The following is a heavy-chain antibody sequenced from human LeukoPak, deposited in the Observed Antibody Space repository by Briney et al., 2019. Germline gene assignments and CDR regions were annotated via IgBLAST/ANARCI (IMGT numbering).Heavy chain of an antibody. CDR2: IYYSGST. V-gene: IGHV4-30-4*01. CDR3: ASSYGMDV. CDR1: GGSISSRDYY. J-gene: IGHJ6*02. Sequence: SQTLSLTCTVSGGSISSRDYYWNWIRQPPGKGLEWIGYIYYSGSTFYNPSLKSRVTISLDTPKNQVFLKLTSVTAADTAVYYCASSYGMDVWGQGTTVTVSS.